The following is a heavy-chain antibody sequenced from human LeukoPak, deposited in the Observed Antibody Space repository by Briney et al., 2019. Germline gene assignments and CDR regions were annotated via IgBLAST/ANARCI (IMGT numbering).Heavy chain of an antibody. V-gene: IGHV3-21*01. J-gene: IGHJ4*02. CDR1: GFTFSSYS. CDR2: ISSSSSYI. Sequence: PGGSLRLSCAASGFTFSSYSMNWVRQAPGKGLEWVSSISSSSSYIYYADSVKGRFTISRDNAKNSLYLQMTSLRAEDTDVYYCARVLIYYDSSGYGYWGQGTLVTVSS. CDR3: ARVLIYYDSSGYGY. D-gene: IGHD3-22*01.